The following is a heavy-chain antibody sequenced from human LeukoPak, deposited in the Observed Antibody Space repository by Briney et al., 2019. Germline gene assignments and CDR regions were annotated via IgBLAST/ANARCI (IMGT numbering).Heavy chain of an antibody. Sequence: PGGSLRLSCAASGLAFSSYAMSWVRQAPGKGLEWVSAISGNGDSTYYADSVNGRFTISRDNAKNSLYLQMNSLRAEDTALYYCAKDKSSSSWTFDYWGQGTLVTVSS. V-gene: IGHV3-23*01. J-gene: IGHJ4*02. CDR2: ISGNGDST. CDR3: AKDKSSSSWTFDY. CDR1: GLAFSSYA. D-gene: IGHD6-13*01.